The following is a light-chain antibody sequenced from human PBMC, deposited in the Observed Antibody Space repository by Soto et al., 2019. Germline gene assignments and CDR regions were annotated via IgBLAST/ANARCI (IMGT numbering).Light chain of an antibody. CDR2: AAS. Sequence: DIQMTQSPSSLSASVGDRVTITCRASVGISNFLGWYQHKPGKVPKPLIYAASTSQSVVPSRFSGSGSGTDFTLTISSLQPEYVATYYCQKSNSAPWTLGQGNKVDIQ. CDR1: VGISNF. CDR3: QKSNSAPWT. V-gene: IGKV1-27*01. J-gene: IGKJ1*01.